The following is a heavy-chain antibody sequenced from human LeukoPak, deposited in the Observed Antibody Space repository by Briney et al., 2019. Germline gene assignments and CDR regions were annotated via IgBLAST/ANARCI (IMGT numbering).Heavy chain of an antibody. V-gene: IGHV1-69*05. CDR3: ARDCSGGSCPTVEYFQH. D-gene: IGHD2-15*01. J-gene: IGHJ1*01. CDR1: GGTFSSYA. Sequence: ASVKVSCKASGGTFSSYAISWVRQAPGQGLEWMGRIIPIFGTANYAQKFQGRVTITTDESTSTAYMELSSLRSEDTAVYYCARDCSGGSCPTVEYFQHWGQGTLATVSS. CDR2: IIPIFGTA.